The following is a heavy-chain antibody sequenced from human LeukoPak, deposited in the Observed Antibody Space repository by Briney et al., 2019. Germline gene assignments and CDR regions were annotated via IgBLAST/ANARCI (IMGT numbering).Heavy chain of an antibody. V-gene: IGHV3-30-3*01. CDR3: ARVGGQKTYYYDSSGNPSGYGMDV. Sequence: GRSLRPSCAASGFTFSSYAMHWVRQAPGKGLEWVAVISYDGSNKYYADSVKGRFTISRDNSKNTLYLQMNSLRAEDTAVYYCARVGGQKTYYYDSSGNPSGYGMDVWGQGTTVTVSS. CDR1: GFTFSSYA. D-gene: IGHD3-22*01. J-gene: IGHJ6*02. CDR2: ISYDGSNK.